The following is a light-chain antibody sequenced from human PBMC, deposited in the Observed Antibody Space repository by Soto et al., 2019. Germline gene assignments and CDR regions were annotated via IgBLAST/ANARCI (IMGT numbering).Light chain of an antibody. CDR3: SSYAGSNDVI. J-gene: IGLJ2*01. CDR1: SSDVGGYKY. Sequence: QSALTQPPSASGSPGQSVTISCTGTSSDVGGYKYVSWYQQHPGKAPKLMIYEVSKRPSGVPDRFSGSKSGNTASLTVSGRQAEDEADYYCSSYAGSNDVIFGGGTKLTVL. V-gene: IGLV2-8*01. CDR2: EVS.